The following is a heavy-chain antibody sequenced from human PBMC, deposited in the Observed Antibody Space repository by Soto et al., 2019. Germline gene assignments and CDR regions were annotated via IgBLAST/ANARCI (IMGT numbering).Heavy chain of an antibody. CDR2: ISYDGSNK. CDR3: AKDFLTSSLSGSYYSVFGGMDV. J-gene: IGHJ6*02. CDR1: GFTFSSYG. D-gene: IGHD1-26*01. V-gene: IGHV3-30*18. Sequence: GGSLRLSCAASGFTFSSYGMHWVRQAPGKGQEWVAFISYDGSNKYYADSVKCRFTISRDNSKNTLYLQLNSLRAEDTAVYYCAKDFLTSSLSGSYYSVFGGMDVWGQGTTVTVSS.